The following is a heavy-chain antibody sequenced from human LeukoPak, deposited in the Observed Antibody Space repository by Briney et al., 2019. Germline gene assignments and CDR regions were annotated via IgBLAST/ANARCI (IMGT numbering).Heavy chain of an antibody. CDR1: GYSISSGYY. D-gene: IGHD4-23*01. CDR2: IYHSGST. Sequence: SETLSLTCTVSGYSISSGYYWGWIRQPPGKGLEWIGSIYHSGSTYYNPSLKSRLTISADTSKNQFSLRLSSVTAADTAVYYWVRVDNGGNYFDYWGQGTLVTVSS. CDR3: VRVDNGGNYFDY. V-gene: IGHV4-38-2*02. J-gene: IGHJ4*02.